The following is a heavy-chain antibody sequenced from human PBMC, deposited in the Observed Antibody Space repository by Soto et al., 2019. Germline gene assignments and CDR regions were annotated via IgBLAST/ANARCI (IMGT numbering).Heavy chain of an antibody. CDR1: GGSISSYY. V-gene: IGHV4-59*01. Sequence: LSLACTVSGGSISSYYWSWIRQPPGKGLEWIGYIYYSGSTNYNPSLKSRVTISVDTSKNQFSLKLSSVTAADTAVYYCARGVGRGWNYYDSSGYPDCWGQGTLVTVSS. J-gene: IGHJ4*02. CDR3: ARGVGRGWNYYDSSGYPDC. CDR2: IYYSGST. D-gene: IGHD3-22*01.